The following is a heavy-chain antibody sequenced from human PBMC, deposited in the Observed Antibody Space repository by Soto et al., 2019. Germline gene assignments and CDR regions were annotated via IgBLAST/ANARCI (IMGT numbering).Heavy chain of an antibody. D-gene: IGHD3-10*01. CDR1: GYTFSDFD. CDR2: MNAKSGDT. Sequence: SVKVSCKASGYTFSDFDINWLRQASGQGPEWMGWMNAKSGDTFFAQRFQGKVNMTWDTSLSTAYMEVGSLTSDDTAVYYRARGNHFNYPGLDVWGQGTTVTVSS. V-gene: IGHV1-8*01. CDR3: ARGNHFNYPGLDV. J-gene: IGHJ6*02.